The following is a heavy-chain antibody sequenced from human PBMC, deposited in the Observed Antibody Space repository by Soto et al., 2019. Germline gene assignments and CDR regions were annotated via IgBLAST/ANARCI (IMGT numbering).Heavy chain of an antibody. V-gene: IGHV4-59*01. J-gene: IGHJ5*02. CDR3: ARAAARLRHWFDP. CDR1: GGSISSYY. D-gene: IGHD2-15*01. Sequence: QVQLQEWGPGLVKPSETLSLTCTVSGGSISSYYWGWIRQPPGKGLEWIGYIYYSGSTNYNPSLKSRVTISVDTSKNQFSLKLSSVTAADTAVYYCARAAARLRHWFDPWGQGTLVTVSS. CDR2: IYYSGST.